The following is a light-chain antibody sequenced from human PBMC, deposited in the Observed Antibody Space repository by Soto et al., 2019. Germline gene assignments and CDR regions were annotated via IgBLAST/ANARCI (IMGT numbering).Light chain of an antibody. V-gene: IGKV1-39*01. CDR1: QSISTY. J-gene: IGKJ2*01. Sequence: DIQMTQSPSSLPASVGDRVTLTCRASQSISTYLNWYQQKPGKAPKLLIYAASSLQSGVPSRLTGGGAGTDFTLTISSLQPEDFAIYYWQQSYTIPYSFGQGTKLEIK. CDR3: QQSYTIPYS. CDR2: AAS.